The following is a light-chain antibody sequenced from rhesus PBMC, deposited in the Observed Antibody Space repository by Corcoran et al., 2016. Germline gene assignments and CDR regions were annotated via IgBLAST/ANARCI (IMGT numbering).Light chain of an antibody. Sequence: QAALTQPRSVSGSPGQSVTISCPGTSGDIGGYNYVSWYQHHPGTAPKLMIYEVSKRPSGVSDRFSGSKSGNTASLTISGLQAEDEADYYCSSYAGSNTYVFGSGTKLTVL. CDR1: SGDIGGYNY. J-gene: IGLJ6*01. CDR2: EVS. V-gene: IGLV2-32*02. CDR3: SSYAGSNTYV.